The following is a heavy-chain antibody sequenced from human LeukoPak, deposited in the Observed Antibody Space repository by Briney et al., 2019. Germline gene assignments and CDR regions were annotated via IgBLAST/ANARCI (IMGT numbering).Heavy chain of an antibody. CDR3: ARRLTQYDCFDP. Sequence: SQTLSLTCAISGDSVSSNSVTWNWIRQSPSRGLEWLGRTYYWSTWYNDYAVSVRGRITVNPDTSKNQYSLHLNSVTPEDTAVYYCARRLTQYDCFDPWGQGILVTVFS. CDR1: GDSVSSNSVT. V-gene: IGHV6-1*01. D-gene: IGHD2-2*01. J-gene: IGHJ5*02. CDR2: TYYWSTWYN.